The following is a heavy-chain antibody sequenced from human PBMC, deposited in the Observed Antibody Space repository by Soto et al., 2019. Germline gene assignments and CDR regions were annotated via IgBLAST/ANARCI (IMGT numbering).Heavy chain of an antibody. D-gene: IGHD3-9*01. Sequence: SETLSLTCAVYGGSFSGYYWSWIRQPPGKGLEWIGEINQRGSTNYNPSLKSRVTISVDTSKNQFSLKLSSVTAADTAVYYCATGHSLRYFDWLLFDAFDIWGQGTMVT. V-gene: IGHV4-34*01. CDR2: INQRGST. CDR3: ATGHSLRYFDWLLFDAFDI. J-gene: IGHJ3*02. CDR1: GGSFSGYY.